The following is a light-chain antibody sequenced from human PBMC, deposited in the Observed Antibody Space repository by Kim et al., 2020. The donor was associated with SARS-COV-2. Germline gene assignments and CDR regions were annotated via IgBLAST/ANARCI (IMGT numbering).Light chain of an antibody. Sequence: ASVGDKITITCRASQNIGTYVSWYQQKPGRAPNLLIYAASTLQGGVPSRYSGSGSGTDFTLTISSLQPEDFAIYYCQQTYDIPRTFGQGTKVDIK. V-gene: IGKV1-39*01. J-gene: IGKJ1*01. CDR1: QNIGTY. CDR2: AAS. CDR3: QQTYDIPRT.